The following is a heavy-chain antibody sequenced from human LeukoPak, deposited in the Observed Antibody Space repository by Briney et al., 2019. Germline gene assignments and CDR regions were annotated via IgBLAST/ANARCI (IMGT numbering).Heavy chain of an antibody. CDR2: IIPIFGTA. V-gene: IGHV1-69*05. J-gene: IGHJ4*02. Sequence: SVKVSCKASGGTFSSYAISWVRQAPGQGLEWMGRIIPIFGTANYAQKFQGRVTITTDESTSTAYMELSSLRSEDTAVYYCARTYDTSSGWTRFFDYWGQGILVTVSS. D-gene: IGHD6-19*01. CDR3: ARTYDTSSGWTRFFDY. CDR1: GGTFSSYA.